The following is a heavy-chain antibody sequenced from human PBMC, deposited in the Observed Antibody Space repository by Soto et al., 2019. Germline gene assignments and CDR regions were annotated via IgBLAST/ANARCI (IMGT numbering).Heavy chain of an antibody. D-gene: IGHD4-17*01. J-gene: IGHJ4*02. CDR3: ATAYGDHHLFDY. Sequence: QVQLQESGPGLVKPSQTLSLTCTVSGGSISSGGYYWSWIRQHPGKGLEWIGYIYYSGSTYYNPSLKSRVTISVDTSKNHFSLRLSSVTAADTAVYYGATAYGDHHLFDYWGQGTLVTVSS. CDR1: GGSISSGGYY. CDR2: IYYSGST. V-gene: IGHV4-31*03.